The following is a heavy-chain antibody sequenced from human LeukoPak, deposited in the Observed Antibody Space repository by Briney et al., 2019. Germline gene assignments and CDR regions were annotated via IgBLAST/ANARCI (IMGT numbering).Heavy chain of an antibody. CDR1: GYTFTSYG. CDR3: AREDRSGYSSGWYYYYYMDV. Sequence: ASVKVSCKASGYTFTSYGISWVRQAPGQGLDWMGWISAYNGNTNYAQKLQGRVTMTTDTSTSTAYMELRSLRSDDTAVYYCAREDRSGYSSGWYYYYYMDVWGKGTTVTVSS. J-gene: IGHJ6*03. V-gene: IGHV1-18*01. CDR2: ISAYNGNT. D-gene: IGHD6-19*01.